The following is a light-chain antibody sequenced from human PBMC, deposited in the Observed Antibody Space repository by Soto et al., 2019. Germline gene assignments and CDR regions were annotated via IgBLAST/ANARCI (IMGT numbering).Light chain of an antibody. V-gene: IGLV1-44*01. CDR1: NSNSGSNT. J-gene: IGLJ2*01. CDR3: AAWDDNLNGVV. Sequence: QSVLTQPPSASGTPGQRVTISCSGSNSNSGSNTVSWYQQLPGAAPKLLIYSDNQRPSGVPDRFSGSKSGTSASLAISGLQSEDEAEFYGAAWDDNLNGVVFGGGTKVTVL. CDR2: SDN.